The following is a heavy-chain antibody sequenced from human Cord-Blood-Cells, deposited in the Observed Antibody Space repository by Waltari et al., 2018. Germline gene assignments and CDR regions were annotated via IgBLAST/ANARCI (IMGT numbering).Heavy chain of an antibody. CDR2: ISYDGSNK. Sequence: VQLVESVGGVVQPGRSLRPSCASSVFSFSSYAVYWVRQARGKGREWVAVISYDGSNKYYADSVKGRFTISRDNSKNTLYLQMNSLRAEDTAVYYCARTVYGDYFDYWGQGTLVTVSS. CDR1: VFSFSSYA. V-gene: IGHV3-30-3*01. D-gene: IGHD4-17*01. CDR3: ARTVYGDYFDY. J-gene: IGHJ4*02.